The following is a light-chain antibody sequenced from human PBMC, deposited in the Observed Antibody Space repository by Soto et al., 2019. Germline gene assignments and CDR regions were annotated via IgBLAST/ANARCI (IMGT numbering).Light chain of an antibody. CDR1: DIGSKS. J-gene: IGLJ3*02. CDR2: DDS. Sequence: SYELTQPPSVSVAPGQTARITCGGSDIGSKSVHWYHQKPGQAPVLVVYDDSDRPSGIPERFSGSNSGNTATLTISRVEAGDEADYHCQVWDKSSYHWVFGGGTQLTVL. CDR3: QVWDKSSYHWV. V-gene: IGLV3-21*02.